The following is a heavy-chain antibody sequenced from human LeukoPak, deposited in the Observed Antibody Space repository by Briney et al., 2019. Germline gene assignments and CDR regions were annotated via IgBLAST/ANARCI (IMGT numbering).Heavy chain of an antibody. CDR1: GGTFSSYA. D-gene: IGHD2-8*01. V-gene: IGHV1-69*06. J-gene: IGHJ4*02. CDR2: IIPIFGTA. Sequence: RASVKVSCKASGGTFSSYAISWVRQAPGQGLEWMGGIIPIFGTANYAQKFQGRVTITADKSTSTAYMELSSLRSEDTAVYYCARGTNPPYFDSWGQGTLVTVSS. CDR3: ARGTNPPYFDS.